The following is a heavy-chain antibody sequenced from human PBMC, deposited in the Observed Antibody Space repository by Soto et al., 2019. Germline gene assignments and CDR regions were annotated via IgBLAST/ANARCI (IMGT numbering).Heavy chain of an antibody. V-gene: IGHV4-59*01. CDR1: GGSISSYY. Sequence: QVQLQESGPGLVKPSETLSLTCTVSGGSISSYYWSWIRQPPGKGLEWIGYIYYSGSTNYNPSLKSRVTISVDTSKNQFSLKLSSVTAADTAVYYCARGGSSLDYSSYYYYMDVWGKGTTVTVSS. J-gene: IGHJ6*03. CDR3: ARGGSSLDYSSYYYYMDV. D-gene: IGHD4-4*01. CDR2: IYYSGST.